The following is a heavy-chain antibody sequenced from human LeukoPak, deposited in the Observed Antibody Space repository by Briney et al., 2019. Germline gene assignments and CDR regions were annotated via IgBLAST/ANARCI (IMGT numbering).Heavy chain of an antibody. J-gene: IGHJ5*02. D-gene: IGHD2-15*01. CDR3: ARGYCSDERCPVFPS. CDR2: ISSSETT. CDR1: GGSVTSYY. V-gene: IGHV4-59*02. Sequence: PSETLSLTCSVSGGSVTSYYWNWVWQTPGKGLEWIGYISSSETTDYGPSFKSRVTMSLDTSKNQFSLKLSSVTAADTGVYYCARGYCSDERCPVFPSWGQGTLVTVSS.